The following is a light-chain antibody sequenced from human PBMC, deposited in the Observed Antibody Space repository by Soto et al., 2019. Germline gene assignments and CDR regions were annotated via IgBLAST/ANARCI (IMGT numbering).Light chain of an antibody. CDR2: GAF. CDR3: QQYGSSPPWT. CDR1: QSVRSN. J-gene: IGKJ1*01. V-gene: IGKV3-15*01. Sequence: EIVMTQSPVTLSVSPGERATLSCRASQSVRSNLAWYQQKPGQAPSLLIYGAFTRATGIPTRFSGTGSGTEFTLTISSLQSEDFALYYCQQYGSSPPWTFGQGTTVEIK.